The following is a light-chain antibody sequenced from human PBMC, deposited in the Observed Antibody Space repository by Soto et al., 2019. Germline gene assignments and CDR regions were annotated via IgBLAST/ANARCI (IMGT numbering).Light chain of an antibody. V-gene: IGLV1-51*01. J-gene: IGLJ3*02. CDR2: DNN. CDR1: SSNIGNNY. CDR3: ATWDSSLSAVV. Sequence: QSVLTQPPSVSAAPGQKVTISCSGSSSNIGNNYVSWYQQFPGTAPKLLISDNNNRPSGIPDRFSGSKSGTSASLGITGLQTGDEADYYCATWDSSLSAVVFGGGTKVTVL.